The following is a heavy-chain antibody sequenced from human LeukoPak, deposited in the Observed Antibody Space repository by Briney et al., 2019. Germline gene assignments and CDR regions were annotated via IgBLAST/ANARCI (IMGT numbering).Heavy chain of an antibody. V-gene: IGHV1-18*01. J-gene: IGHJ4*02. CDR1: GYTFTSYG. Sequence: ASVKVSCRVSGYTFTSYGISWVRQAPGQGLEWMGWISAYNGNTNYAQKLQGRVTMTTDTSTSTAYMELRSLRSDDTAVYYCAKSLTSLTTAASNYWGQGTLVTVSS. CDR3: AKSLTSLTTAASNY. CDR2: ISAYNGNT. D-gene: IGHD4-17*01.